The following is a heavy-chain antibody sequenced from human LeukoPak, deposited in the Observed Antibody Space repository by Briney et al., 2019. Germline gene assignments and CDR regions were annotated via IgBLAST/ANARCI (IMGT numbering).Heavy chain of an antibody. Sequence: SETMSLTCTVSGGSISSGDYYWSWIRQPPGKGLEWIGYIYYSGSTYYNPSPKSRVTISVDTSKNQFSLKLSSVTAADTAVYYCARVGGDLWSGLVAYYFDYWGQGTLVTVSS. J-gene: IGHJ4*02. CDR3: ARVGGDLWSGLVAYYFDY. CDR2: IYYSGST. CDR1: GGSISSGDYY. D-gene: IGHD3-3*01. V-gene: IGHV4-30-4*08.